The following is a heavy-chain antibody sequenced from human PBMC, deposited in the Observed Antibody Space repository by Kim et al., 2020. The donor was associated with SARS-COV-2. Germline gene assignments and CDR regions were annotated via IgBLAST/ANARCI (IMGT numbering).Heavy chain of an antibody. CDR3: ARGGNYDLLHGYCDY. J-gene: IGHJ4*02. D-gene: IGHD3-9*01. V-gene: IGHV4-34*01. CDR1: GGSFSGYY. Sequence: SETLSLTCAVYGGSFSGYYWSWIRQPPGKGLEWIGEINHSGSTNYNPPLKSRVTISVDTSKNQFYLKRSSVTAADTAVYYCARGGNYDLLHGYCDYWGQGALVTVSS. CDR2: INHSGST.